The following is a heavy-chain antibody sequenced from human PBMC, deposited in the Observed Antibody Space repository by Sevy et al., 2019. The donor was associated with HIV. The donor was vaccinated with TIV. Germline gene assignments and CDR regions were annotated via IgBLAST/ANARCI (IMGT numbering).Heavy chain of an antibody. CDR2: INPNVGGG. CDR1: GYTFTAYY. J-gene: IGHJ3*02. CDR3: AKSSTLWFETAAFHI. D-gene: IGHD3-10*01. V-gene: IGHV1-2*02. Sequence: ASVKVSCKASGYTFTAYYIHWVRQAPGQGPEWMGWINPNVGGGNYAQNFQGRVTMTTAASISTAYMELTRLRSDDTAVYYCAKSSTLWFETAAFHIWGQGTLVTVSS.